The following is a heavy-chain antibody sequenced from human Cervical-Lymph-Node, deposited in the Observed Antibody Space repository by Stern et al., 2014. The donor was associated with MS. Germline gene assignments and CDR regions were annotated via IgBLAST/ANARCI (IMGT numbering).Heavy chain of an antibody. J-gene: IGHJ3*01. CDR2: IIPMNDAA. CDR1: GDTFINHA. D-gene: IGHD3-22*01. V-gene: IGHV1-69*01. CDR3: ARSFRRYYDSTGYPDALDV. Sequence: QVQLGQSGAEVKKPGSSVKVSCKASGDTFINHAFTWVRQAPGQGLEWMGGIIPMNDAAKYAQKCPGRVTITADASTNTVYMELSSLRSEDTAMFYCARSFRRYYDSTGYPDALDVWGQGTMVTVSS.